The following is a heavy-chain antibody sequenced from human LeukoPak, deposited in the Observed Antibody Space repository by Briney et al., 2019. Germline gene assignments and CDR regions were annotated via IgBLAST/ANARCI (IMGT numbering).Heavy chain of an antibody. CDR2: IYTSGST. CDR1: GGSISSGGFY. CDR3: ARDDFWSGYYEY. J-gene: IGHJ4*02. V-gene: IGHV4-61*02. Sequence: KSSETLSLTCTVSGGSISSGGFYWSWIRQPAGKGLEWIGRIYTSGSTNYNPSLKSRVTMSVDTSKNQFSLKLSSVTAADTAVYYCARDDFWSGYYEYWGQGTLVTVSS. D-gene: IGHD3-3*01.